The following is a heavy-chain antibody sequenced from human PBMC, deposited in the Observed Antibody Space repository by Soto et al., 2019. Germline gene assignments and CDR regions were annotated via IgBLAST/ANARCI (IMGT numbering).Heavy chain of an antibody. J-gene: IGHJ6*02. CDR3: ARAVAGTLFYYRMDV. V-gene: IGHV3-33*01. CDR2: IWYYVSLE. CDR1: GFKFTNYG. Sequence: QGELVESGGGVVEPGRSLRHSCAALGFKFTNYGMHWVRQAPGKGLDWVAFIWYYVSLEQHAHSVKGRFSISRANSKYTLFLEVNSLTVEDTAGYYCARAVAGTLFYYRMDVWGQGTAVTVSS. D-gene: IGHD6-19*01.